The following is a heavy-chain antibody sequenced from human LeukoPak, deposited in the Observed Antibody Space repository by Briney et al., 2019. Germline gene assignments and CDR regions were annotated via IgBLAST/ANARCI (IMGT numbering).Heavy chain of an antibody. CDR2: IYHSGST. V-gene: IGHV4-4*02. J-gene: IGHJ4*02. Sequence: SETLSLTCAVSGGSISSSNWWSWVRQPPGKGLEWIGEIYHSGSTNYNPSLKSRVTISVDKSKNRLSLKLSSVTAADTAVYYCARHTTHTDIVVVVAATGFDYWGQGTLVTVSS. CDR3: ARHTTHTDIVVVVAATGFDY. CDR1: GGSISSSNW. D-gene: IGHD2-15*01.